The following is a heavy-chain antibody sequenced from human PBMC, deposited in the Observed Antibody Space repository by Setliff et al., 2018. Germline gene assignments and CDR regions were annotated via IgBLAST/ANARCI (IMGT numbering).Heavy chain of an antibody. CDR2: INPDSGDT. V-gene: IGHV1-2*02. CDR3: VRSGKFGMRFWFDQ. Sequence: ASVKVSCKASGYTFTNYGVSWVRQAPGQGLEWMGWINPDSGDTHSPQKFQGRVTMTRDTSINTAYMELSSLTSDDTAFYYCVRSGKFGMRFWFDQWGLGTLVTVSS. J-gene: IGHJ5*02. CDR1: GYTFTNYG. D-gene: IGHD1-26*01.